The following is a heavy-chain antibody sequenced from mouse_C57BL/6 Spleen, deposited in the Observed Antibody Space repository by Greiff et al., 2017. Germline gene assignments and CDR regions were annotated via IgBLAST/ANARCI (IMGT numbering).Heavy chain of an antibody. CDR2: ISSGGSYT. CDR1: GFTFSSYG. V-gene: IGHV5-6*01. Sequence: EVQGVESGGDLVKPGGSLKLSCAASGFTFSSYGMSWVSQTPDKRLEWVATISSGGSYTYYPDSVKGRFTISRDNAKNTLYLQMSSLKSEDTAMYYCARHYYVSSYWYFDVWGTGTTVTVSS. J-gene: IGHJ1*03. CDR3: ARHYYVSSYWYFDV. D-gene: IGHD1-1*01.